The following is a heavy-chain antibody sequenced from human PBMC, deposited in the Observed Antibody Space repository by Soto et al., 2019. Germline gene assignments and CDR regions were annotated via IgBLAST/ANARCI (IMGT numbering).Heavy chain of an antibody. CDR2: VYSGGGT. CDR1: GGSLRGYS. D-gene: IGHD2-8*02. CDR3: ARGRTGGPRFDP. V-gene: IGHV4-59*01. J-gene: IGHJ5*02. Sequence: SETLSLTCTVSGGSLRGYSWSWIRQSPGKGLEWIGYVYSGGGTNYSPSFMGRVTISVDTTDNQFSLKLNSVTAADTAVYYCARGRTGGPRFDPWGQGTRVTVSS.